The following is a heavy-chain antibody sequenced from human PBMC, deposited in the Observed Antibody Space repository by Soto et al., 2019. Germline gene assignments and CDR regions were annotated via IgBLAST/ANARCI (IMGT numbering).Heavy chain of an antibody. V-gene: IGHV3-74*01. CDR2: INSDGSST. J-gene: IGHJ6*02. CDR3: ARMNDFWSGSDHYYYYYGMDV. D-gene: IGHD3-3*01. Sequence: PGGSLRLSCAASGFTFSSYWMHWVRQAPGKGLVWVSRINSDGSSTSYADSVKGRFTISRDNAKNTLYLQMNSLRAEDTAVYYCARMNDFWSGSDHYYYYYGMDVWGQGTTVTVSS. CDR1: GFTFSSYW.